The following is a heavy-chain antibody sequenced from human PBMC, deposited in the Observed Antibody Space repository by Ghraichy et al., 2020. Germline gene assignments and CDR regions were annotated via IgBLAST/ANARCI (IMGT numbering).Heavy chain of an antibody. CDR1: GGSISISSYY. V-gene: IGHV4-39*01. J-gene: IGHJ3*02. Sequence: SETLSLTCTVSGGSISISSYYWGWIRQPPGKRLEWIGSIYYSGSTYYNPSLKSRVTISVDTSKNQFSLKLSSVTAADTAVYYCARLHDYGGNDDAFDIWGQGTMVTVSS. CDR3: ARLHDYGGNDDAFDI. CDR2: IYYSGST. D-gene: IGHD4-23*01.